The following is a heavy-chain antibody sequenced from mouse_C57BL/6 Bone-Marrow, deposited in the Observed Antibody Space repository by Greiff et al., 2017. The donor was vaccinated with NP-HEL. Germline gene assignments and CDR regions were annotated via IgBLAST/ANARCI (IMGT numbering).Heavy chain of an antibody. D-gene: IGHD3-1*01. CDR1: GYTFTSYW. V-gene: IGHV1-55*01. CDR3: AREGAYIIPPVDY. Sequence: VQLQQPGAELVKPGASVKMSCKASGYTFTSYWITWVKQRPGQGLEWIGDIYPGSGSTNYNEKFKSKATLTVDTSSSTAYMQLSSLTSEDSAVYYCAREGAYIIPPVDYWGQGTTLTVSS. J-gene: IGHJ2*01. CDR2: IYPGSGST.